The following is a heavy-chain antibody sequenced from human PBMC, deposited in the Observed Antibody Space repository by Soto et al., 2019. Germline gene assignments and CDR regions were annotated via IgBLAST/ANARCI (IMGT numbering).Heavy chain of an antibody. Sequence: EVQLVESGGGLVQPGGSLRLSCAASGFTLSDNWIHWVRRVPGKGLVWVSRTNSDGSSVTYAAPVKGRFTLSRDNAKNTWFLQMDSLRFEDTAMYYCVRAPEQRSFDYWGQGTLVTVSS. CDR1: GFTLSDNW. CDR2: TNSDGSSV. J-gene: IGHJ4*02. V-gene: IGHV3-74*03. CDR3: VRAPEQRSFDY. D-gene: IGHD6-25*01.